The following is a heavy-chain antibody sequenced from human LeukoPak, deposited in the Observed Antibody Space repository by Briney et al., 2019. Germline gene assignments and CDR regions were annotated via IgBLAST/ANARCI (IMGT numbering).Heavy chain of an antibody. CDR1: GGSISSYY. CDR3: ARVAYDFWSGYRAFDI. D-gene: IGHD3-3*01. Sequence: SETLSLTCTVSGGSISSYYWSWIRQPPGKGLEWIGYIYYSGSTNYNPSLKSRVTISVDTSKNQFSLKLSSVTAADTAVYYCARVAYDFWSGYRAFDIWGQGTMVTVSS. V-gene: IGHV4-59*01. J-gene: IGHJ3*02. CDR2: IYYSGST.